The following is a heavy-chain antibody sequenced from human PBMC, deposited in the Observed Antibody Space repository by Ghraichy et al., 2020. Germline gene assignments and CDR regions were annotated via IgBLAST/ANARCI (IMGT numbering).Heavy chain of an antibody. CDR3: ARVSSIAVAAEYFQH. V-gene: IGHV4-61*02. CDR1: GGSISSGSYY. D-gene: IGHD6-19*01. Sequence: SETLSLTCTVSGGSISSGSYYWSWIRQPAGKGLEWIGRIYTSGSTNYNPSLKSRVTISVDTSKNQFSLELSSVTAADTAVYYCARVSSIAVAAEYFQHWGQGTLVTVSS. CDR2: IYTSGST. J-gene: IGHJ1*01.